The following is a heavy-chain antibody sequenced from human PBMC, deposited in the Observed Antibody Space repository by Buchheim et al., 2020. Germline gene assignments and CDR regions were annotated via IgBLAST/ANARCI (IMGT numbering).Heavy chain of an antibody. CDR2: IYHSGST. D-gene: IGHD3-22*01. Sequence: QLQLQESGSGLVKPSQTLSLTCAVSGGSISSGDYSWSWIRQPPGKGLEWIGYIYHSGSTYYNPSLMSRVTRSADRSKNQFSLNLSSVTAADTAVYYCARARGNFYDSSGYRRYYYYGMDVWGQGTT. J-gene: IGHJ6*02. V-gene: IGHV4-30-2*01. CDR1: GGSISSGDYS. CDR3: ARARGNFYDSSGYRRYYYYGMDV.